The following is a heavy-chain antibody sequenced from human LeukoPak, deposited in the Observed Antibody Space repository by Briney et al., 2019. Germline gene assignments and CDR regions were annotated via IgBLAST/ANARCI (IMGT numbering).Heavy chain of an antibody. Sequence: ASVKVSCKSSGYTFTNYGISWVRQAPGQGLEWIGWISAYNGNTNYAQKLQGRVTMTTDTSTSTAYMELRSLRSDDTAVYYCARGAPRNPFDYWGQGTLVTVSS. CDR3: ARGAPRNPFDY. J-gene: IGHJ4*02. CDR2: ISAYNGNT. CDR1: GYTFTNYG. V-gene: IGHV1-18*01. D-gene: IGHD1-14*01.